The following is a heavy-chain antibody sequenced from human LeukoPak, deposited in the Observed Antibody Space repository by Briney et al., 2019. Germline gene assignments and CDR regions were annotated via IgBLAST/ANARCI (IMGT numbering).Heavy chain of an antibody. CDR1: GFTFGSYA. V-gene: IGHV3-9*01. CDR3: AKDGIPYYDPGEGATYLDY. D-gene: IGHD3-3*01. Sequence: PGGSLRPSCAASGFTFGSYAMHWVRQAPGKGRGWVSGIRWNSGSIGYADSVKGRFTISRDNAKNSLYLQMNSLRAEDTALYYCAKDGIPYYDPGEGATYLDYWGQGTLVTVSS. CDR2: IRWNSGSI. J-gene: IGHJ4*02.